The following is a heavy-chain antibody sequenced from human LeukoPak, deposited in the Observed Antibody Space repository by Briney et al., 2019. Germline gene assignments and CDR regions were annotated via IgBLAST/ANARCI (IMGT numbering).Heavy chain of an antibody. V-gene: IGHV1-2*02. CDR2: INPNSGGT. CDR1: GYTFTGYY. D-gene: IGHD4-17*01. CDR3: ARDADGDYDRTFDY. J-gene: IGHJ4*02. Sequence: GASVKVSCKASGYTFTGYYMHWVRQAPGQGLEWMGWINPNSGGTNYAQKFQGRVTMTRDTSISTAYMELSRLRSDDTAVYYCARDADGDYDRTFDYWGQGTLVTVSS.